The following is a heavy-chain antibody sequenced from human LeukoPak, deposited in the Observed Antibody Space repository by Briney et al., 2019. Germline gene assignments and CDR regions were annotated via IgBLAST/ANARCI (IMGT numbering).Heavy chain of an antibody. J-gene: IGHJ4*02. CDR3: ARGPIYGDYVLDY. D-gene: IGHD4-17*01. CDR2: IYYSGST. V-gene: IGHV4-31*03. CDR1: GVSISSGGYY. Sequence: PSQTLSLTCTVSGVSISSGGYYWSWIRQHPGKGLEWVVYIYYSGSTYYNPSLKSRVTISVDTSKNQFSLKLSSVTAADTAVYYCARGPIYGDYVLDYWGQGTLVTVSS.